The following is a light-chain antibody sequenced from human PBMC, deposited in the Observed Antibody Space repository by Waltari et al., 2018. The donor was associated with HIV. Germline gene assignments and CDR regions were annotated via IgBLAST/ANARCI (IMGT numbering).Light chain of an antibody. CDR1: TIGSKT. CDR3: QVWESSSSHSYV. CDR2: DDS. J-gene: IGLJ1*01. Sequence: SYVLTQPPSVSVAHGQTARISCGGNTIGSKTVHWYRQRPGQAPFLVVYDDSVRPSGIPERFSGSNSGNTATLTIGLVEAGDEADYYCQVWESSSSHSYVFGTGTTVTVL. V-gene: IGLV3-21*02.